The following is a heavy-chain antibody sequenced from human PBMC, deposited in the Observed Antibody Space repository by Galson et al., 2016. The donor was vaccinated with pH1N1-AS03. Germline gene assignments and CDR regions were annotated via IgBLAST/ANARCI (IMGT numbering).Heavy chain of an antibody. D-gene: IGHD5-24*01. CDR3: ARVVHDIHGQANNSLDP. J-gene: IGHJ5*02. CDR1: GFTFSNCA. V-gene: IGHV3-30*15. CDR2: VSDDGYTK. Sequence: SLRLSCAASGFTFSNCAIHWVRQAPGKGLQWVAVVSDDGYTKYYADSVRGRFTISRDNSENKVFLQMSSLTTEDTGLYYCARVVHDIHGQANNSLDPWGQGTLVTVSS.